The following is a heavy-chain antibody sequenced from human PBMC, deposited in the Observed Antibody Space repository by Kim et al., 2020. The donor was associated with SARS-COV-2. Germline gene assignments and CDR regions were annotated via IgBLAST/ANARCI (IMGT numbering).Heavy chain of an antibody. CDR1: GGSISSGGAY. Sequence: SETLSLTCNVSGGSISSGGAYWSWVRQDPGKGLEWIGYIYYSGTTYYNPSLKSRVAISVDTSKNHFSLNLTSVTAADTARYFCAKTDAAGITFDSWGQG. CDR3: AKTDAAGITFDS. D-gene: IGHD6-13*01. CDR2: IYYSGTT. J-gene: IGHJ4*02. V-gene: IGHV4-31*03.